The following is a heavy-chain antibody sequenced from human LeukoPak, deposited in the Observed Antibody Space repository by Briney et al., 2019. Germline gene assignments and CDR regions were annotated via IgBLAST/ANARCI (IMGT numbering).Heavy chain of an antibody. V-gene: IGHV1-69*13. J-gene: IGHJ1*01. Sequence: SVKVSCKASGGTFSSYAISWVRQAPGQGLEWMGGIIPIFGTANYAQKFQGRVTITADESTSTAYMELSSLRSEDTAVYYCARPYDFWSGYHQYFQHWGQGTLVTGSS. D-gene: IGHD3-3*01. CDR1: GGTFSSYA. CDR2: IIPIFGTA. CDR3: ARPYDFWSGYHQYFQH.